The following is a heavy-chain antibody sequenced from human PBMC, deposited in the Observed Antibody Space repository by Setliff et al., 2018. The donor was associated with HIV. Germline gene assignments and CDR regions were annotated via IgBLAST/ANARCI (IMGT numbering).Heavy chain of an antibody. V-gene: IGHV3-30*04. D-gene: IGHD4-17*01. CDR1: GFTFGSYA. CDR3: ARDSDVTSDAFDI. Sequence: PVGSLRLSCVVSGFTFGSYAMHWVRQAPGKGLEWVAVISYDGSYNYYADSVKGRFTISRDNAKNSLYLQMNSLRAEDTAVYYCARDSDVTSDAFDIWGQGKMVTVSS. J-gene: IGHJ3*02. CDR2: ISYDGSYN.